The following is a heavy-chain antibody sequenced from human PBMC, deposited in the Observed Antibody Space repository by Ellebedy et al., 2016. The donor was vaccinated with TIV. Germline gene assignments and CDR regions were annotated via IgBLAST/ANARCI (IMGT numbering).Heavy chain of an antibody. CDR3: ARWYDDSWTGYYT. Sequence: PGGSLRLSCAASGFSFSTYWMSWVRQAPGKGLEWVANIKYDGREKYYVKSVKGRFTISRDNAKNSLYLQMDSLRAEDTAVYYCARWYDDSWTGYYTWGQGTVVTVSS. V-gene: IGHV3-7*02. D-gene: IGHD3-3*01. CDR2: IKYDGREK. J-gene: IGHJ5*02. CDR1: GFSFSTYW.